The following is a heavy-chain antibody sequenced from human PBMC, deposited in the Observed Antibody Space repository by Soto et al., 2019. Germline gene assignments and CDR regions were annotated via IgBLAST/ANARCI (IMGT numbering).Heavy chain of an antibody. CDR2: IDPRAGST. D-gene: IGHD3-22*01. CDR3: ARAGYYYSSGYDGFDI. CDR1: GYTFTTYY. V-gene: IGHV1-46*01. J-gene: IGHJ3*02. Sequence: QVQLVQSGAEVKKPGASAKVSCKASGYTFTTYYMHWIRQAPGQGLEWMGIIDPRAGSTSHAQKFQGRVTMTRETSPSTGYMDLRSLRSEDTAVYYCARAGYYYSSGYDGFDIWGQGTMVTVSS.